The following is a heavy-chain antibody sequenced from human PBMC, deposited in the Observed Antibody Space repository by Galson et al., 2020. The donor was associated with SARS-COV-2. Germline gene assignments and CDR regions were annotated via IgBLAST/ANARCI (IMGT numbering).Heavy chain of an antibody. CDR1: GFTFTTCG. D-gene: IGHD5-12*01. J-gene: IGHJ3*02. CDR3: ARDPFSGYDFQDGLDS. CDR2: ITSGYGSYK. V-gene: IGHV3-21*06. Sequence: NSGGSLRLSCVTSGFTFTTCGFNWVRQAPGKGLEWVASITSGYGSYKNYADSVRGRFTITRDNSKNSLYLEMNSLRGDDTGVYYCARDPFSGYDFQDGLDSWGQGTMVTVSS.